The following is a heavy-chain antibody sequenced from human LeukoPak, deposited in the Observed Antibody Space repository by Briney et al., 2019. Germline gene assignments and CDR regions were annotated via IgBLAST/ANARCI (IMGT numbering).Heavy chain of an antibody. Sequence: SETLSLTCTVSGGSISSSSYYWGWIRQPPGRGLEWIGSIYYSGSTYYNPSLKSRVTISVDTSKNQFSLKLSSVTAADTAVYYCATLAQLLRFLDYWGQGTLVTVSS. J-gene: IGHJ4*02. CDR2: IYYSGST. D-gene: IGHD3-3*01. CDR1: GGSISSSSYY. CDR3: ATLAQLLRFLDY. V-gene: IGHV4-39*01.